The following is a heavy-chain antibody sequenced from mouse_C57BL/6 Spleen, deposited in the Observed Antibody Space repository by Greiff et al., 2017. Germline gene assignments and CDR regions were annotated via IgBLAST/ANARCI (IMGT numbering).Heavy chain of an antibody. J-gene: IGHJ4*01. V-gene: IGHV1-18*01. CDR3: ASSSDAMDY. CDR2: INPNNGGT. Sequence: EVQLVESGPELVKPGASVKIPCKASGYTFTDYNMDWVKQSHGKSLEWIGDINPNNGGTNYNQKFKGKATLTVDKSSSTAYMELRSLTSEDTAVYYCASSSDAMDYWGQGTSVTVSS. CDR1: GYTFTDYN. D-gene: IGHD3-2*02.